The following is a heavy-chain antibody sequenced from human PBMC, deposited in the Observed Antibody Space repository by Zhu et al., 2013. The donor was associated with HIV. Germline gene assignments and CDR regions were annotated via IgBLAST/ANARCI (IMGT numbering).Heavy chain of an antibody. CDR2: MNPISGAT. J-gene: IGHJ4*02. D-gene: IGHD6-6*01. CDR3: ARGIAARPYVDS. Sequence: QVQLVQSGAEVKKPGASVKVSCKASGYIFDAFYIHWVRQAPGQGLEWMGWMNPISGATKFAQRFQDRVSMTRDTSITTAFMEVSSLRFDDAAVYCARGIAARPYVDSWGQGTLVAVSS. CDR1: GYIFDAFY. V-gene: IGHV1-2*02.